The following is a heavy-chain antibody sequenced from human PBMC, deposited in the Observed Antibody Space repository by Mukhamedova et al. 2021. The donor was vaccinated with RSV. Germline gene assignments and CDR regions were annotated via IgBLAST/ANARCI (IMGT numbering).Heavy chain of an antibody. Sequence: KSRVTISVDTSKNQFSLKLSSVTAADTAVYYCARGIVGATTFDYWGQGTLVTVSS. D-gene: IGHD1-26*01. J-gene: IGHJ4*02. CDR3: ARGIVGATTFDY. V-gene: IGHV4-34*01.